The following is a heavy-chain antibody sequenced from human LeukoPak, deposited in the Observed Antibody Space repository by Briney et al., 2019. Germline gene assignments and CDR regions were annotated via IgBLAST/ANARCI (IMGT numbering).Heavy chain of an antibody. D-gene: IGHD2-21*02. J-gene: IGHJ4*02. V-gene: IGHV4-61*02. CDR2: IYTSGST. CDR3: ARGAYCGGDCYLDY. CDR1: GGSISSGSYY. Sequence: SQTLSLTCTVSGGSISSGSYYWSWIRQPAGKGLGWIGRIYTSGSTNYNPSLKSRVTISVDTSKNQFSLKLSSVTAADTAVYYCARGAYCGGDCYLDYWGQGTLVTVSS.